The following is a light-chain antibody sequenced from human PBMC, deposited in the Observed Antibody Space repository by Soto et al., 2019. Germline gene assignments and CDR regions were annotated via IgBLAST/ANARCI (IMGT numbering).Light chain of an antibody. V-gene: IGLV2-14*03. CDR2: DVS. CDR1: SSDVGGYNY. J-gene: IGLJ2*01. Sequence: QSVLNQPASVSGSPGQSTTISCTGPSSDVGGYNYVSWYQHFPGKAPKLIIYDVSNRPSGVSNRFSGSKSGNTASLTISGLQAEDEADYYCSSYTSGSTVVFGGGTKVTVL. CDR3: SSYTSGSTVV.